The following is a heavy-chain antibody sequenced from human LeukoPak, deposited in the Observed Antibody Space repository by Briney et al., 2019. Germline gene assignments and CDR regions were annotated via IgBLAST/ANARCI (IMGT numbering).Heavy chain of an antibody. CDR2: IYYSGST. D-gene: IGHD3-10*01. CDR3: ARAIRGDFDP. Sequence: SETLSLTCAVYGGSFSGYYWSWIRQPPGKGLEWIGYIYYSGSTNYNPSLKSRVTISVDTSKNQFSLKLSSVTAADTAVYYCARAIRGDFDPWGQGTLVTVSS. V-gene: IGHV4-59*08. J-gene: IGHJ5*02. CDR1: GGSFSGYY.